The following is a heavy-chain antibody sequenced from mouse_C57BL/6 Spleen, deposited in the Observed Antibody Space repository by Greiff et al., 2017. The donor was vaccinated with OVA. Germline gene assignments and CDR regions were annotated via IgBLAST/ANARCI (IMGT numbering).Heavy chain of an antibody. V-gene: IGHV1-85*01. CDR2: IYPRDGST. CDR1: GYTFTSYD. CDR3: AREGIITTVVNLDY. Sequence: QVQLQQSGPELVKPGASVKLSCKASGYTFTSYDINWVKQRPGQGLEWIGWIYPRDGSTKYNEKFKGKATLTVDTSSSTAYMELHSLTSEDSAVYFCAREGIITTVVNLDYWGQGTTLTVSS. D-gene: IGHD1-1*01. J-gene: IGHJ2*01.